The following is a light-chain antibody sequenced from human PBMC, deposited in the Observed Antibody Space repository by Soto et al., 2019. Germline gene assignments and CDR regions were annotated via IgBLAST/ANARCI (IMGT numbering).Light chain of an antibody. V-gene: IGLV1-40*01. Sequence: QSVLTQPPSVSGAPGQRVTISCTGSSSNIGAGYDVHWYQQLPGTAPKVLIYGNSNRPARVPDRFSGSKSGTSASLAITGLQAQDEADYYCQSYDSSLSGSVVFGGGTKLTVL. J-gene: IGLJ2*01. CDR1: SSNIGAGYD. CDR3: QSYDSSLSGSVV. CDR2: GNS.